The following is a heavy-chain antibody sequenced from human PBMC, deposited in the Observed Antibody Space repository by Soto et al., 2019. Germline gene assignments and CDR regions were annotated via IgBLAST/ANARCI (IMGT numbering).Heavy chain of an antibody. CDR2: FDPEDGET. CDR1: GYTLTELS. Sequence: ASVKVSCKVSGYTLTELSMHWVRQAPGKGLEWMGGFDPEDGETIYAQKFQGRVTMTEDTSTDTAYMELSSLRSEDTAVYYCALNRGYSYGKSAFDYWGQGTLVTVSS. D-gene: IGHD5-18*01. CDR3: ALNRGYSYGKSAFDY. J-gene: IGHJ4*02. V-gene: IGHV1-24*01.